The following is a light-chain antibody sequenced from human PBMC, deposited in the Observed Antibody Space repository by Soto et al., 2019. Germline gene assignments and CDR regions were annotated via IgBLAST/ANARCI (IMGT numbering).Light chain of an antibody. Sequence: QPVLTQPPSASASLGASVTVTCTLNSGYSNYKVDWYQQRPGKGPRFVMRVGTGGIVGSKGDGIPDRFSVLGSGLNRYLTIKNIQEEDESDYHCGADHGSGNNFVWVFGGGTKLTVL. CDR1: SGYSNYK. CDR2: VGTGGIVG. J-gene: IGLJ3*02. V-gene: IGLV9-49*01. CDR3: GADHGSGNNFVWV.